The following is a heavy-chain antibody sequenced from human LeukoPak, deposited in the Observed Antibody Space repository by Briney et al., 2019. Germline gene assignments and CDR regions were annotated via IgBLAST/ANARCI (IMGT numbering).Heavy chain of an antibody. CDR2: ISWDSGSI. J-gene: IGHJ4*02. V-gene: IGHV3-9*01. Sequence: PGGSLRLSCAASGFTFDDYAMHWVRQAPGKDLEWVSGISWDSGSIGYADSVKGRFTISRDNAKNSLYLQMNSLRAEDTALYYCAKRGIAAAGRPFDYWGQGTLVTVSS. CDR3: AKRGIAAAGRPFDY. D-gene: IGHD6-13*01. CDR1: GFTFDDYA.